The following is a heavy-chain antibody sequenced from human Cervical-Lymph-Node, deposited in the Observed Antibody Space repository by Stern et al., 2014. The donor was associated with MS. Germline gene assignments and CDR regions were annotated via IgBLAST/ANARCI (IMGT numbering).Heavy chain of an antibody. V-gene: IGHV1-18*01. Sequence: QVQLVESGAEMKKPGASVKVSCKASGYNFVNYGISWVRQAPGQGLEWVGWVTPFNGRTHHTQEKFQDRVTITTETATSTAYMELRSLRSDDTGVYYCARPLNGDYERSSGNFYYYGMDVWGQGTTVTVSS. J-gene: IGHJ6*02. CDR1: GYNFVNYG. CDR3: ARPLNGDYERSSGNFYYYGMDV. D-gene: IGHD4-17*01. CDR2: VTPFNGRT.